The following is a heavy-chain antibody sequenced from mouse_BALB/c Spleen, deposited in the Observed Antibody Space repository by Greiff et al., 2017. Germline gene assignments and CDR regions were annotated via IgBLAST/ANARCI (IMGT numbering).Heavy chain of an antibody. CDR2: ISSGGST. Sequence: EVQLVESGGGLVKPGGSLKLSCAASGFTFSSYAMSWVRQTPEKRLEWVASISSGGSTYYPDSVKGRFTISRDNARNILYLQMSSLRSEDTAMYYCARGSYYYGSSSYYFDYWGQGTTLTVSS. CDR1: GFTFSSYA. D-gene: IGHD1-1*01. J-gene: IGHJ2*01. V-gene: IGHV5-6-5*01. CDR3: ARGSYYYGSSSYYFDY.